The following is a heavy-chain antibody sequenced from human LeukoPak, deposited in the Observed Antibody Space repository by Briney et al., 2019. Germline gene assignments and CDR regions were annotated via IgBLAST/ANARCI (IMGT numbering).Heavy chain of an antibody. J-gene: IGHJ5*02. CDR2: INPSGGST. CDR3: ARDGSGSMVRGVIHWFDP. CDR1: GYTFTSYY. V-gene: IGHV1-46*01. D-gene: IGHD3-10*01. Sequence: GASVKVSCKASGYTFTSYYMHWVRQAPGQGLEWMGIINPSGGSTSYAQKSQGRVTMTRDTSTSTVYMELSSLRSEDTAVYYCARDGSGSMVRGVIHWFDPWGQGTLVTVSS.